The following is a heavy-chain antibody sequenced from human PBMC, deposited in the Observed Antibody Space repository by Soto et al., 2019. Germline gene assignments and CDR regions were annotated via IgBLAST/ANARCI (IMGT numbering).Heavy chain of an antibody. CDR2: INPSGGST. J-gene: IGHJ6*02. D-gene: IGHD5-18*01. CDR1: GCTFTSYY. V-gene: IGHV1-46*01. CDR3: ARDRYSYGYVDYYYYGMDV. Sequence: GASVKVSCKASGCTFTSYYMHWVRQAPGQGLEWMGIINPSGGSTSYAQKFQGRVTVTRDTSTSTVYMELSSLRSEDTAVYYCARDRYSYGYVDYYYYGMDVWGQGTTVTVSS.